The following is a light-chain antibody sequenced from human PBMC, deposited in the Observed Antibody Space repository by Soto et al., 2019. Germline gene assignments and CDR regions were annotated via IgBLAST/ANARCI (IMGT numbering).Light chain of an antibody. V-gene: IGLV2-14*01. Sequence: QSVLTQPASVSGSPGQSITISCTGTISDVGGYNYVSWYQQHPGKAPKLMIYEVSNRPSGVSDRFSGSKSGNTASLTISGLQAEDEADYYCSSYTTSTTYVFGPGTKVTVL. CDR1: ISDVGGYNY. CDR2: EVS. CDR3: SSYTTSTTYV. J-gene: IGLJ1*01.